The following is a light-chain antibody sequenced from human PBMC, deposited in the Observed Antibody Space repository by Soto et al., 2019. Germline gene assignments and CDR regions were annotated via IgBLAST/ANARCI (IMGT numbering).Light chain of an antibody. CDR2: DAS. V-gene: IGKV1-5*01. CDR1: QSISSW. CDR3: HQYNSYCT. Sequence: DIQMTQSPSTLSASVGDRVTITCRASQSISSWLAWYQQKPGKAPKLLIYDASSLESGVPSRFSGSGSGTEFTLTISSLQPYDFATYSCHQYNSYCTFGQGTKV. J-gene: IGKJ1*01.